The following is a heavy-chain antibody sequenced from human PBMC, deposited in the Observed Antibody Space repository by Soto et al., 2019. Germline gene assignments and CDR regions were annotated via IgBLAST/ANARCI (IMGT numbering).Heavy chain of an antibody. CDR3: ARVYRLLFDP. D-gene: IGHD4-17*01. CDR2: IYYSGST. CDR1: GDSISSYY. V-gene: IGHV4-59*01. J-gene: IGHJ5*02. Sequence: NLALTRTVSGDSISSYYWSWIRQPPGKGLEWIGYIYYSGSTNYNPSLKSRVTISVDTSKSQFSLKLSSVTAADTAVYYCARVYRLLFDPSGQRSLVIVSA.